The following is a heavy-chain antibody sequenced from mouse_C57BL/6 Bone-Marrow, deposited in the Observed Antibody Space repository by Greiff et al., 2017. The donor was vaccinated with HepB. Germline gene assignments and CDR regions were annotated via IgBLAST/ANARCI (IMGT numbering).Heavy chain of an antibody. V-gene: IGHV1-53*01. D-gene: IGHD4-1*01. CDR1: GYTFTGYW. J-gene: IGHJ2*01. CDR3: ARLELLYYFDY. CDR2: INPSNGGT. Sequence: QVQLQQPGTELVKPGASVKLSCKASGYTFTGYWMHWVKQRPGQGLEWIGNINPSNGGTNYNEKFKSKATLTVDKSSSTAYMQRSSLTSEDSAVYYCARLELLYYFDYWGQGTTLTVSS.